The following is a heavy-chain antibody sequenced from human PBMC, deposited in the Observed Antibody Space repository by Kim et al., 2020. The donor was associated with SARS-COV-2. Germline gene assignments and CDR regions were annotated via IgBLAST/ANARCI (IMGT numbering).Heavy chain of an antibody. Sequence: SETLSLTCTVSGASITSGSYYWSWIRQPPGKGLEWIGYIHYRGNTWYNPSLKSRVTISVDLSKNHFSLKLSSVTAADTAVYYCARVQMNKTRFFDFWGRGTLVAVSS. CDR1: GASITSGSYY. CDR3: ARVQMNKTRFFDF. V-gene: IGHV4-30-4*01. J-gene: IGHJ2*01. CDR2: IHYRGNT. D-gene: IGHD1-1*01.